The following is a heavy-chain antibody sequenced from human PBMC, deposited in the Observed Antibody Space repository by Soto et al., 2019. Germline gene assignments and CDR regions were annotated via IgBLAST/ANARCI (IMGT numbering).Heavy chain of an antibody. CDR3: ARDRDTTTTVWFDP. D-gene: IGHD4-17*01. V-gene: IGHV4-61*01. J-gene: IGHJ5*02. Sequence: PSETLSLTCTVSGGSVSSGRYYWSWIRQPPGKGLEWIGYIYYSGSTNYNPSLKSRVTITRDTSASTAYMELSSLTSEDTAVYYCARDRDTTTTVWFDPCGQGTLVTVSS. CDR1: GGSVSSGRYY. CDR2: IYYSGST.